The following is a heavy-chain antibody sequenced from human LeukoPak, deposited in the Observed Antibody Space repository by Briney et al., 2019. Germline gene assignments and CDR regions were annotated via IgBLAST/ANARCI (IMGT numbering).Heavy chain of an antibody. CDR1: GGTFSSYA. V-gene: IGHV1-69*13. CDR2: IIPIFGTA. D-gene: IGHD3-3*01. CDR3: ARGGVVIINDAFDI. J-gene: IGHJ3*02. Sequence: SVKVSCKASGGTFSSYAISWVRQAPGQGLEWMGGIIPIFGTANYAQKFQGRVTITADESTSTAYMELSSLRSEDTAVYYCARGGVVIINDAFDIWGQGTMVTVSS.